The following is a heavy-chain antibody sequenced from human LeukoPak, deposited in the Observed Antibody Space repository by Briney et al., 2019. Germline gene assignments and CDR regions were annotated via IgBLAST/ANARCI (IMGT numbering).Heavy chain of an antibody. J-gene: IGHJ4*02. CDR2: FDPEDGET. Sequence: ASVKVSCKVSGYTLTELSMHWVRQAPGKGLEWMGGFDPEDGETIYAQKFQGRVTMTEDTSTDTAYMELSSLRSEDTAVYYCATDSPSSDVLLWFGELLSWGQGTLVTVSS. D-gene: IGHD3-10*01. CDR1: GYTLTELS. V-gene: IGHV1-24*01. CDR3: ATDSPSSDVLLWFGELLS.